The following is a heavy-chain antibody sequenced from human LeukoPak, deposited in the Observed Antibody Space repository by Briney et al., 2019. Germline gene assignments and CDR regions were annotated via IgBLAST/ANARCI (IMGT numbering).Heavy chain of an antibody. CDR3: AKAPVGIKGYFDY. D-gene: IGHD7-27*01. CDR2: IYSGGNT. J-gene: IGHJ4*02. V-gene: IGHV3-53*01. Sequence: GGSLRLSCAASGFTVSRNYMSWVRQAPGKGLEWVSNIYSGGNTYYADSVKGRFTISRDNSKNTLYLQMNSLRAEDTAVYYCAKAPVGIKGYFDYWGQGTLVTVSS. CDR1: GFTVSRNY.